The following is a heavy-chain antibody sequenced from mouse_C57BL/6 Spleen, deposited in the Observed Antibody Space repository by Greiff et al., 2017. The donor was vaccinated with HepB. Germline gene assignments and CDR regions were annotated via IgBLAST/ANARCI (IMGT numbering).Heavy chain of an antibody. Sequence: EVKLVESGGGLVKPGGSLKLSCAASGFTFSDYGMHWVRQAPEKGLEWVAYISSGSSTIYYADTVKGRFTISRDNAKNTLFLQMTSLRSEDTAMYYCARQTGGGAYFDYWGQGTTLTVSS. D-gene: IGHD4-1*01. CDR3: ARQTGGGAYFDY. V-gene: IGHV5-17*01. CDR1: GFTFSDYG. CDR2: ISSGSSTI. J-gene: IGHJ2*01.